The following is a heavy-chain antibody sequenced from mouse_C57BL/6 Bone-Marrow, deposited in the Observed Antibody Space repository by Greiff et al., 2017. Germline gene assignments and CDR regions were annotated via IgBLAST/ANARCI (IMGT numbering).Heavy chain of an antibody. V-gene: IGHV2-5*01. D-gene: IGHD1-1*01. CDR3: AKPVGALYYAMDY. CDR1: GFSLTSYG. J-gene: IGHJ4*01. CDR2: IWIGGST. Sequence: QVHVKQSGPGLVQPSQSLSITCTVSGFSLTSYGVHWVRQSPGKGLEWLGVIWIGGSTDYNAAFMSRLSIPQDKSKSQVFFKMNSLQADDPAIYSGAKPVGALYYAMDYWGQGTSVTVAS.